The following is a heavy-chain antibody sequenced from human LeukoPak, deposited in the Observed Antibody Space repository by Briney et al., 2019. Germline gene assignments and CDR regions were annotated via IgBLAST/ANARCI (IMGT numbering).Heavy chain of an antibody. CDR2: IDSHNGDR. J-gene: IGHJ6*02. D-gene: IGHD2-15*01. CDR3: ARDVVLGKLLLTYGMDV. CDR1: GYSFVFFG. V-gene: IGHV1-18*01. Sequence: ASVKVSCKASGYSFVFFGVSWVRQAPGQGLEWMGWIDSHNGDRNYADKFQDRVTMTTDTSTTTSYMELRSLRSDDTAVYYCARDVVLGKLLLTYGMDVWGQGTTVTVSS.